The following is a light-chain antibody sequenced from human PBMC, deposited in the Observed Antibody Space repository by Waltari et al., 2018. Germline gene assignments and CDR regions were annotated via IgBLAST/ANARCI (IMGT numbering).Light chain of an antibody. V-gene: IGKV1-5*01. CDR2: EAS. CDR1: QSISDW. CDR3: QQYNNFPYT. J-gene: IGKJ2*01. Sequence: DIQMTQSPSPLSASVGDTVTISCGASQSISDWLAWYQQKPGKAPKLLIHEASNLENGVPSRFSGSGSGTEFTLTISSLQPDDFATYYCQQYNNFPYTFGQGTKLEIK.